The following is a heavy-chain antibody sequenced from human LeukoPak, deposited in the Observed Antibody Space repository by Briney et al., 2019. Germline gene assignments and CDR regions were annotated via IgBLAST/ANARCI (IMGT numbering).Heavy chain of an antibody. V-gene: IGHV4-30-2*01. CDR1: GGSISSGGYY. D-gene: IGHD3-10*01. Sequence: PSETLSLTCTVSGGSISSGGYYWSWIRQPPGKGLEWIGYIYHSGSTYYNPSLKSRVTISVDRSKNQFSLKLSSVTAADTAVYYCARGELYGSGSYLPHYWGQGTLVTVSS. CDR3: ARGELYGSGSYLPHY. J-gene: IGHJ4*02. CDR2: IYHSGST.